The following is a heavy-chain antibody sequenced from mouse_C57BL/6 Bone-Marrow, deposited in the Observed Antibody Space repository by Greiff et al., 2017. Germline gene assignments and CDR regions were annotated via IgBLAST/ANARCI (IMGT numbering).Heavy chain of an antibody. J-gene: IGHJ3*01. CDR1: GFTFSDYY. Sequence: EVKLVESGGGLVQPGGSLKLSCAASGFTFSDYYMYWVRQTPEKRLEWVAYISNGGGSTYYPDTVKGRFTISRDNAKNTLYLQMSRLKSEDTAMYYCARHDGYYPPWFAYWGQGTLVTVSA. CDR3: ARHDGYYPPWFAY. CDR2: ISNGGGST. V-gene: IGHV5-12*01. D-gene: IGHD2-3*01.